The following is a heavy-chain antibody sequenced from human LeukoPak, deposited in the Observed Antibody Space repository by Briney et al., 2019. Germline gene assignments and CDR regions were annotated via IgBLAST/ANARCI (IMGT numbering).Heavy chain of an antibody. D-gene: IGHD3-22*01. CDR3: AKDRAFYYDSSGYYPDAFDI. CDR1: GFTFSSYV. V-gene: IGHV3-23*01. Sequence: GGSLRLSCAASGFTFSSYVMSWVRQAPGKGLEWVSAISGSGGSTYYADSVKGRFTISRDNSKNTLYLQMNSLRAEDTAVCYCAKDRAFYYDSSGYYPDAFDIWGQGTMVTVSS. J-gene: IGHJ3*02. CDR2: ISGSGGST.